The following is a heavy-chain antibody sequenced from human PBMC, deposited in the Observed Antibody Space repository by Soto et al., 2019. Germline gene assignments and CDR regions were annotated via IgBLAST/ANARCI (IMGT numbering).Heavy chain of an antibody. V-gene: IGHV3-30-3*01. D-gene: IGHD3-22*01. CDR3: ARGFYDSSGYYPYYYYGMDV. CDR2: ISYDGSNK. CDR1: GFTFSSYA. Sequence: QVQLVESGGGVVQPGRSLRLSCAASGFTFSSYAMHWVRQAPGKGLEWVAVISYDGSNKYYADSVKGRFTISRDNSKNTLYLQMNSLRAEDTAVYYCARGFYDSSGYYPYYYYGMDVWCQVTTVTLSS. J-gene: IGHJ6*02.